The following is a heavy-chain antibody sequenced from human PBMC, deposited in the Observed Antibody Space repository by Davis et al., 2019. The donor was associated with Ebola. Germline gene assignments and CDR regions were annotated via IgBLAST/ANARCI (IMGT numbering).Heavy chain of an antibody. J-gene: IGHJ4*02. CDR1: GYTFTSYG. Sequence: ASVNVSCKASGYTFTSYGISWVRQAPGQGLEWMGWISGYNGNTEYAQKLQGRVTMTTDTSTSTAYMELRTLRSDDTAVYYCARETYYYDSSGPENWGQGTLVTVSS. V-gene: IGHV1-18*01. D-gene: IGHD3-22*01. CDR2: ISGYNGNT. CDR3: ARETYYYDSSGPEN.